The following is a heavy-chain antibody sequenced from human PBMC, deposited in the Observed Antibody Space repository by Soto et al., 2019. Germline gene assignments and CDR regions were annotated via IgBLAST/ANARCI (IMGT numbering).Heavy chain of an antibody. V-gene: IGHV3-23*01. CDR2: LSGSGGST. Sequence: GGSLRLSCAASGFTFSSYAMSWVRQAPGKGLEWVSALSGSGGSTYYADSVKGRFTISRDNSKTTLYLQMNSLRAEDTAVYYCAKVQYSYGDFDYWGQGTLVTVSS. D-gene: IGHD5-18*01. J-gene: IGHJ4*02. CDR1: GFTFSSYA. CDR3: AKVQYSYGDFDY.